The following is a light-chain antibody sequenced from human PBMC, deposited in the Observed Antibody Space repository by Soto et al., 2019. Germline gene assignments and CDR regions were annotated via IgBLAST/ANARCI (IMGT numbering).Light chain of an antibody. J-gene: IGKJ2*01. Sequence: EIVLTQSPATLSLSPGERATLSCRASQSVSSYLAWYQQKPGKAPRLLIYDASNRATGIPARFSGSGSGTACTQTTRSLNTEHFDVYSCQQRSNCTIKYTFGQGTKLEIK. CDR2: DAS. CDR3: QQRSNCTIKYT. V-gene: IGKV3-11*01. CDR1: QSVSSY.